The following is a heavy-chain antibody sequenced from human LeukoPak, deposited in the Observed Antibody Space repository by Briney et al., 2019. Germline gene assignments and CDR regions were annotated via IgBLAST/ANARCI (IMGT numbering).Heavy chain of an antibody. D-gene: IGHD4-11*01. CDR2: ISSSSSYI. V-gene: IGHV3-21*01. CDR3: ARATVDHWTTVTSCVY. CDR1: GFTFSNYS. Sequence: GGSLRLSCAASGFTFSNYSMNWVRQAPGKGLEWVSSISSSSSYIYYADSVKGRFTISRDNAKNSLYLQMNSLRAEDTAVYYCARATVDHWTTVTSCVYWGQGTLVTVSS. J-gene: IGHJ4*02.